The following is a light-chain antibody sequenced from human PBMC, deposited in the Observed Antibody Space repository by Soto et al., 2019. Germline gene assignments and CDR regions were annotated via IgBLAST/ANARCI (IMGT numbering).Light chain of an antibody. V-gene: IGLV2-11*01. CDR2: DVS. CDR1: SSDVGGYNY. CDR3: YSYADVSYV. J-gene: IGLJ1*01. Sequence: QSALXQPRSVSGSPGQSVTISCTGTSSDVGGYNYVSWYQQHPGKAPKLMIYDVSKRPSGVPDRFSGSKSGNTASLTISGLQAEDEADYYCYSYADVSYVFGAGTKVTVL.